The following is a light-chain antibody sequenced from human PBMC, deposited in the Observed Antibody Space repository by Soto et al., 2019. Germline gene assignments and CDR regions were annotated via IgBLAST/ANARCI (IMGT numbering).Light chain of an antibody. CDR2: DAS. CDR3: QQRSSWPLT. V-gene: IGKV3-11*01. J-gene: IGKJ4*01. Sequence: EIVLTQSPATLSVSRGERVTLCCRASQSVSTYLAWYQQKPGQAPRLLIYDASNRATGIPVRFSGSGSGTDFTLTISSLEPEDFAVYYCQQRSSWPLTFGGGTKVDIK. CDR1: QSVSTY.